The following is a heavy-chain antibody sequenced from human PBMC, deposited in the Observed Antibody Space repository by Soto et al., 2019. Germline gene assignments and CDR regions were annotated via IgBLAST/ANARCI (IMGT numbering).Heavy chain of an antibody. D-gene: IGHD6-19*01. CDR3: ARVWGSGWIFDY. CDR2: TRNKANSYAT. V-gene: IGHV3-72*01. CDR1: GFTFSDHY. J-gene: IGHJ4*02. Sequence: EVQLVESGGGLVQPGGSLRLSCAASGFTFSDHYMDWVRQAPGKGLEWVGRTRNKANSYATEYAASVKGSFTISRDDSKNSLYLQMSSLNTEDTAVYYCARVWGSGWIFDYWGQGTLVTGSS.